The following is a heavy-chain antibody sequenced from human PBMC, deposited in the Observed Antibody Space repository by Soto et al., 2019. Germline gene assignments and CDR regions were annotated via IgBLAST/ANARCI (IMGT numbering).Heavy chain of an antibody. J-gene: IGHJ4*02. Sequence: TSETLSLTCTASGASVSTYYWSWIRQPPGKGLEWIGYIYYSTSTNYNPSLKSRVTISVDTSKNQFSLKLSSVTAADTAVYYCATSTIDRYSGYGNDYWGQGTLVTVSS. V-gene: IGHV4-59*02. D-gene: IGHD5-12*01. CDR1: GASVSTYY. CDR2: IYYSTST. CDR3: ATSTIDRYSGYGNDY.